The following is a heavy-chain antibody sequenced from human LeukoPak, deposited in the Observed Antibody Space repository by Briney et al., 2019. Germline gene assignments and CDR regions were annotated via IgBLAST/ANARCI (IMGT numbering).Heavy chain of an antibody. CDR3: ARALAAAADY. J-gene: IGHJ4*02. CDR2: ISSSSSYI. CDR1: GFTFSSYS. D-gene: IGHD6-13*01. Sequence: GGSLRLSCAASGFTFSSYSMNWVRQAPGKGLEWVSSISSSSSYIYYADSVKGRFTISRDNAKNSLYLQMNNLRAEDTAVYYCARALAAAADYWGQGTPVTVSS. V-gene: IGHV3-21*01.